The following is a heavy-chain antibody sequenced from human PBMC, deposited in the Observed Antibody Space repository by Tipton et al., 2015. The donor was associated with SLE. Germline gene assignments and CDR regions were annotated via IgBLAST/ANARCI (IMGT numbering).Heavy chain of an antibody. V-gene: IGHV3-23*01. J-gene: IGHJ3*02. CDR1: GFTFSSYS. CDR2: ISGSGGST. CDR3: AKDWAVTYDAFDI. D-gene: IGHD4-17*01. Sequence: GSLRLSCAASGFTFSSYSMNWVRQAPGKGLEWVSAISGSGGSTYYADSVKGRFTISRDNSKNTLYLQMNSLRAEDTAVYYCAKDWAVTYDAFDIWGQGTMVTVSS.